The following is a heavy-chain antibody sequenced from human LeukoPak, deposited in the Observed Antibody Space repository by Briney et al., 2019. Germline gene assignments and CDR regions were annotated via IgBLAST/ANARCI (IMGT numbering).Heavy chain of an antibody. D-gene: IGHD3-22*01. V-gene: IGHV4-59*12. CDR2: IYYSGST. Sequence: SETLSLTCTVSGGSISNYYWSWIRQPPGKGLEWIGYIYYSGSTNYNPSLKSRVTISVDTSKNQFSLKLSSVTAADTAVYYCAREGQSYYDSSGYAFDIWGQGTMVTVSS. CDR3: AREGQSYYDSSGYAFDI. CDR1: GGSISNYY. J-gene: IGHJ3*02.